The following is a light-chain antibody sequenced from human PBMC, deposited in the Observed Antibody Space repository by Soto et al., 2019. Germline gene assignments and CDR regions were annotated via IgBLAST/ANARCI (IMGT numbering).Light chain of an antibody. V-gene: IGKV3-20*01. CDR1: QSVSSTY. CDR2: DLS. Sequence: EIVLTQSPGTLSLSPGESATLSCRASQSVSSTYVSWYQQKPGQAPRLLIYDLSRRTTGIPDRFSASGSGTDFTRTISRLEPEDFAAYYCQQYGSSPRTFGQGTKLEIK. CDR3: QQYGSSPRT. J-gene: IGKJ2*02.